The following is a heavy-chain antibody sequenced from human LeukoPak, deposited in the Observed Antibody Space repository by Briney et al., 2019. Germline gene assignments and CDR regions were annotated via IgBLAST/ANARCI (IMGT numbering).Heavy chain of an antibody. J-gene: IGHJ4*02. CDR2: ISYDGSNK. V-gene: IGHV3-30*18. Sequence: GGSLRLSCAASGFTVSSNYMSWVRQAPGKGLEWVAVISYDGSNKYYADSVKGRFTISRDNSKNTLYLQMNSLRAEDTAVYYCAKDLSSSWPSFDYWGQGTLVTVSS. CDR1: GFTVSSNY. CDR3: AKDLSSSWPSFDY. D-gene: IGHD6-13*01.